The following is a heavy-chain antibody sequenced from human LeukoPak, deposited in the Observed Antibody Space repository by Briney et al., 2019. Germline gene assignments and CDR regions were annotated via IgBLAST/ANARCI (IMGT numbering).Heavy chain of an antibody. J-gene: IGHJ6*03. V-gene: IGHV5-51*01. Sequence: KVSCKASGYTFTSYDINWVRQATGQGLEWMGIIYPDDSDTRYSPSFEGQVIISFDKSISTAYLQWSSLKASDTATYYCARHGHCTNGVCYSNYYYYMDVWGKGTTVTVSS. CDR3: ARHGHCTNGVCYSNYYYYMDV. CDR1: GYTFTSYD. D-gene: IGHD2-8*01. CDR2: IYPDDSDT.